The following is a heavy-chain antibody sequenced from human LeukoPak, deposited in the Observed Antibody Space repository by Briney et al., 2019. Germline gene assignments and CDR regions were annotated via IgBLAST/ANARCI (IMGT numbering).Heavy chain of an antibody. D-gene: IGHD1-26*01. CDR2: ISYHGADT. J-gene: IGHJ4*02. V-gene: IGHV3-21*01. CDR1: GFSFDTYA. Sequence: GGSLRLSCTASGFSFDTYAMTWVRRAPGKGLEWVSSISYHGADTYYADSVKGRFTISRDNAKNSLYLQMNSLRAEDTAVYYCARDSGSYYTVGSYYFDYWGQGTLVTVSS. CDR3: ARDSGSYYTVGSYYFDY.